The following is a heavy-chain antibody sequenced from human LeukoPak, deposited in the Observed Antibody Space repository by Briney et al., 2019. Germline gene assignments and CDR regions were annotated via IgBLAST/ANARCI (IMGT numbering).Heavy chain of an antibody. CDR3: ARHVSGSWYARFDP. Sequence: SETLSLTCTVSGGSISSYYWSWIRQPPGKGLEWIGYIYYSGSTNYNPSLKSRVTISVDTSKNQFSLKLSSVTAADTAVYYCARHVSGSWYARFDPWGQGTLVTVSS. V-gene: IGHV4-59*08. D-gene: IGHD6-13*01. CDR2: IYYSGST. J-gene: IGHJ5*02. CDR1: GGSISSYY.